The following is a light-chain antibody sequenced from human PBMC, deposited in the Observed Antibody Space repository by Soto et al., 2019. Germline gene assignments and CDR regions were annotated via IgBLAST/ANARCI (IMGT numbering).Light chain of an antibody. CDR1: QNLNNR. CDR2: AAS. J-gene: IGKJ1*01. V-gene: IGKV1-12*01. CDR3: LQVKSFPRT. Sequence: DIQMTQSPSSVSASVGDRVTITCRASQNLNNRLAWFQQRPGRAPKYLIQAASILQSGFPSRFSGSGSGTDFTLNINSLQPEDLATYYCLQVKSFPRTFGQGTKVELK.